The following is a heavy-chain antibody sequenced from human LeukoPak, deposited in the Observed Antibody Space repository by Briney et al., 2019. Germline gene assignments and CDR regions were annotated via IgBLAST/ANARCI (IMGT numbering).Heavy chain of an antibody. Sequence: GVSLRLSCAGSGFTFSSHWIHWVRQAPGKGLVWVSRISNDGHTTTYADSVKGRFTISRDNAKNTALLHMNSLRAEDTAVYYCVRDDVLTGYNFDYWGQGTLVTVSS. D-gene: IGHD3-9*01. CDR1: GFTFSSHW. J-gene: IGHJ4*02. CDR3: VRDDVLTGYNFDY. V-gene: IGHV3-74*03. CDR2: ISNDGHTT.